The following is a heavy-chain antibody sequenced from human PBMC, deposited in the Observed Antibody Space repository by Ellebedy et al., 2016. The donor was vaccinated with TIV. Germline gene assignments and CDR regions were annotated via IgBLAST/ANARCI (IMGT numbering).Heavy chain of an antibody. CDR2: INTGNDNT. V-gene: IGHV1-3*04. Sequence: ASVKVSXXASGHSFTSYGIYWVRQAPGQSLEWMGWINTGNDNTKYSQKLQGRVTITRDYMELSGLMSEDTAVYYCATREWQDPMDVWGQGTTVTVSS. J-gene: IGHJ6*02. CDR1: GHSFTSYG. D-gene: IGHD3-3*01. CDR3: ATREWQDPMDV.